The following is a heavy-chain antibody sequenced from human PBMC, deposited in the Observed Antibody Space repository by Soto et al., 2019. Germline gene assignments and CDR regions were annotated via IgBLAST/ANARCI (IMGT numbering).Heavy chain of an antibody. Sequence: PSQSPSLTCPITGDSVSRSSDASNWIRQSPSSVLEWLGRTYYRSKWYNDYAVSVKSRITINPDTSKNQFSLQLNSVTPEDTAVYYCARESVRRQLAYYFDYWGQGTLVTVSS. CDR1: GDSVSRSSDA. CDR2: TYYRSKWYN. CDR3: ARESVRRQLAYYFDY. J-gene: IGHJ4*02. V-gene: IGHV6-1*01. D-gene: IGHD6-13*01.